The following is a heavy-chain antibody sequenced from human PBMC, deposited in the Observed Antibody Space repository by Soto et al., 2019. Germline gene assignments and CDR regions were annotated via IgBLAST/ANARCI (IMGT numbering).Heavy chain of an antibody. J-gene: IGHJ4*02. CDR2: INAGNGNT. CDR1: GYAFSSYA. Sequence: SVNVSWKAAGYAFSSYAMHWVRQAPGQRLEWMGWINAGNGNTKYSQKFQGRVTITRDTSASTAYMELSSLRSEDTAVYYCARSIVVVTALDYWGQGTLVTVSS. D-gene: IGHD2-21*02. CDR3: ARSIVVVTALDY. V-gene: IGHV1-3*01.